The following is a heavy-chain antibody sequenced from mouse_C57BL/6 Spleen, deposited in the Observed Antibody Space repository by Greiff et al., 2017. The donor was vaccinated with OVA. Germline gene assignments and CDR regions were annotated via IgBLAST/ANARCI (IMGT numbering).Heavy chain of an antibody. CDR3: ARQNYGSSLYAMDY. CDR2: IDPSDSNT. J-gene: IGHJ4*01. Sequence: VQLQQPGAELVKPGASVKLSCKASGYTFTSYWMQWVKQRPGQGLEWIGEIDPSDSNTNYNQKFKGKATLTVDTSSSTAYMQLSSLTSEDSAVYCCARQNYGSSLYAMDYWGQGTSVTVSS. V-gene: IGHV1-50*01. CDR1: GYTFTSYW. D-gene: IGHD1-1*01.